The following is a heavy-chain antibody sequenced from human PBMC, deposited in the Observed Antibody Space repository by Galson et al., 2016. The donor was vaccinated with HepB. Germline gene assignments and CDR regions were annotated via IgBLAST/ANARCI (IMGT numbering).Heavy chain of an antibody. CDR1: GYTFRNYD. CDR2: MNPKSGNT. V-gene: IGHV1-8*01. CDR3: ARVAVITATFRAKGWFDP. Sequence: SVKVSCKASGYTFRNYDINWLRQATGQGLEWMGWMNPKSGNTGFAQKFQGRVTMTMNTSISTAYMELSSLRSEDTAMYYCARVAVITATFRAKGWFDPWGQGTLVTVSS. J-gene: IGHJ5*02. D-gene: IGHD1-7*01.